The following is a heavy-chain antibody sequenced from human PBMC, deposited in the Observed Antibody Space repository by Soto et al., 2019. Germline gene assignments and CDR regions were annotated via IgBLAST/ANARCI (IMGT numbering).Heavy chain of an antibody. J-gene: IGHJ5*02. V-gene: IGHV2-26*01. CDR1: GFSLSNARMG. Sequence: SGPTLVNPTETLTLTCTVSGFSLSNARMGVSWIRQPPGKALEWLAHIFSNDEKSYSTSLKSRLTISKDTSKSQVVLTMTNMDPVDTATYYCARIMGYSSSWYPGVRWFDPWGQGTLVTVSS. CDR2: IFSNDEK. CDR3: ARIMGYSSSWYPGVRWFDP. D-gene: IGHD6-13*01.